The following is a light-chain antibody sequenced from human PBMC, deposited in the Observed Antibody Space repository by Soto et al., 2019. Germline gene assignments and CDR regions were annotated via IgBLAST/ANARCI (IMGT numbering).Light chain of an antibody. CDR1: SGDVGGYNY. CDR2: EVS. J-gene: IGLJ1*01. Sequence: QSALTQPASVSGSPGQSITISCTGTSGDVGGYNYVSWYQQHPGKAPKLMIYEVSNRPSGVSNRFSGSKSGNTASLTISGLQAEDEADYYCSSYTSSSTRNYVFXTGTKVTVL. V-gene: IGLV2-14*01. CDR3: SSYTSSSTRNYV.